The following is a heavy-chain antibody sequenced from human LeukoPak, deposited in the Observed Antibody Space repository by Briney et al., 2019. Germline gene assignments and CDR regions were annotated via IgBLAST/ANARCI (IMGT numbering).Heavy chain of an antibody. Sequence: PGGSLRLSCAASGFTFSSYSMNWVRQAPGKGLEWVSYISSSSSTIYYADSVKGRFTISRDNGKNSVFLQMNSLRPEDTAVYYCARGEYHQDGIGTNRFDNWGQGALVTVSS. CDR1: GFTFSSYS. D-gene: IGHD5-24*01. CDR2: ISSSSSTI. CDR3: ARGEYHQDGIGTNRFDN. V-gene: IGHV3-48*01. J-gene: IGHJ4*02.